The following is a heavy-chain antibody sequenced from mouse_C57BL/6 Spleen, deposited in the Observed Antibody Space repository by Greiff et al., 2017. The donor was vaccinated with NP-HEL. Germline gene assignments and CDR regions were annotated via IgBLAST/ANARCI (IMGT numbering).Heavy chain of an antibody. Sequence: EVQLQQSGPELVKPGASVKISCKASGYTFTDYYMNWVKQSHGKSLEWIGDINPNNGGTSYNQKFKGKATLTVDKSSSTAYMELRSLTSVDSAVYYSARGGEFYAMDYWGQGASLTVSS. V-gene: IGHV1-26*01. J-gene: IGHJ4*01. CDR1: GYTFTDYY. CDR3: ARGGEFYAMDY. CDR2: INPNNGGT.